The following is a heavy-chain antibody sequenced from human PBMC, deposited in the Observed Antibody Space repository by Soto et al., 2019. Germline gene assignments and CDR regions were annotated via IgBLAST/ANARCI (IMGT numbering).Heavy chain of an antibody. Sequence: ASVKVSCKASGYTFTSYAMHWVRQAPGQRLEWMGWINAGNGNTKYSQKFQGRVTITRDTSASTAYMELSSLRSEDTAVSYCARDPSYYGMDVWGQGTTVTVSS. V-gene: IGHV1-3*01. CDR3: ARDPSYYGMDV. CDR2: INAGNGNT. CDR1: GYTFTSYA. J-gene: IGHJ6*02.